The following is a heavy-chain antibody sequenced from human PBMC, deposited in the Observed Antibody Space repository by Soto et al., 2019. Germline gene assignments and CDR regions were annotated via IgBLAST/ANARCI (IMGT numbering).Heavy chain of an antibody. V-gene: IGHV4-59*01. J-gene: IGHJ6*02. CDR2: VYYSGST. D-gene: IGHD6-19*01. CDR3: ARDRLAVAGTGYYYDYGMDV. CDR1: GGSISRYY. Sequence: QVQLQESGPGLVKPSETLSLTCTVSGGSISRYYWSWIRQPPGKGLEWIGYVYYSGSTNYNPSLRSRVTSAVGTSKNQVALKLSSVTDADTAVYYCARDRLAVAGTGYYYDYGMDVWGQGTTVTGS.